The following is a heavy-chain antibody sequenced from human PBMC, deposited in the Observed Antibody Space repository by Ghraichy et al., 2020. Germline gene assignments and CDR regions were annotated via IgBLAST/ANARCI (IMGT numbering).Heavy chain of an antibody. V-gene: IGHV1-69*13. D-gene: IGHD3-10*01. CDR1: GGTFSSYA. J-gene: IGHJ6*02. CDR3: VGGSVDPYYYYGMDV. Sequence: SVKVSCKASGGTFSSYAISWVRQAPGQGLEWMGGIIPIFGTANYAQKFQGRVTITADESTSTAYMELSSLRSEDTAVYYCVGGSVDPYYYYGMDVWGQGTTVTVSS. CDR2: IIPIFGTA.